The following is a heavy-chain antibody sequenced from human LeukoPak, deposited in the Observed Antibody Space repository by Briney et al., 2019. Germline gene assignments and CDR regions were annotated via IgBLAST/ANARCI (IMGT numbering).Heavy chain of an antibody. D-gene: IGHD6-25*01. CDR2: ISGSGGST. CDR1: GFTFSSYA. CDR3: AKVGHSSGLDY. Sequence: GGSLRLSCAASGFTFSSYAMSWVRQAPGKGLERVSAISGSGGSTYYADSVKGRFTISRDNSKNTLYLQMNSLRAEDPAVYYCAKVGHSSGLDYWGQGTLVTVSS. J-gene: IGHJ4*02. V-gene: IGHV3-23*01.